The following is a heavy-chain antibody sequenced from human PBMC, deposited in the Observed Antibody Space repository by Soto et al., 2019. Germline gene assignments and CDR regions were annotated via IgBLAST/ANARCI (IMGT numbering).Heavy chain of an antibody. Sequence: QVQLVEYGGGVVQSGRSLRLSCAASGFTFIIYAMHWVRQAPGKGLEWVAVISYDGSNKYYADSVKGRFTISRDNSKNTLYLQMNSLRAEDTAVYYCARSRLTYYDSTYPSGYFDYWGQGTLVTVSS. D-gene: IGHD3-22*01. CDR3: ARSRLTYYDSTYPSGYFDY. V-gene: IGHV3-30-3*01. J-gene: IGHJ4*02. CDR2: ISYDGSNK. CDR1: GFTFIIYA.